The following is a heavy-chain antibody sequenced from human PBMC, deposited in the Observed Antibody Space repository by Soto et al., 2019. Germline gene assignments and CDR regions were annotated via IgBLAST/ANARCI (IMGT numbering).Heavy chain of an antibody. CDR3: ARAETAANSGNYGMDV. Sequence: GXSVKVSFKASCYTFTSYGISWVRQAPVQGLEWMGWISAYNGNTNYAQKLQGRVTMTTDTSTSTAYMELRSLRSDDTAVYYCARAETAANSGNYGMDVWGQGTTVTVYS. CDR2: ISAYNGNT. CDR1: CYTFTSYG. V-gene: IGHV1-18*04. D-gene: IGHD2-2*01. J-gene: IGHJ6*02.